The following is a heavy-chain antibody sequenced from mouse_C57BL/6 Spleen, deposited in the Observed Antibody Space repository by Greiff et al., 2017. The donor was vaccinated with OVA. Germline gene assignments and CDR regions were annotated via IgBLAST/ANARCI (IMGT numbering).Heavy chain of an antibody. CDR3: ARSGSSSWYFDV. CDR1: GYTFTSYW. D-gene: IGHD1-1*01. Sequence: QVQLKQPGAELVKPGASVKLSCKASGYTFTSYWMQWVKQRPGQGLEWIGEIDPSDSYTNYNQKFKGKATLTVDTSSSTAYMQLSSLTSEDSAVYYCARSGSSSWYFDVWGTGTTVTVSS. CDR2: IDPSDSYT. V-gene: IGHV1-50*01. J-gene: IGHJ1*03.